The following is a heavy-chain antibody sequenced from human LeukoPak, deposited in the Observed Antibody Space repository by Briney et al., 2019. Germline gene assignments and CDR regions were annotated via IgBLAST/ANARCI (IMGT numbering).Heavy chain of an antibody. V-gene: IGHV3-74*01. CDR1: GFSISTYW. D-gene: IGHD1-26*01. J-gene: IGHJ4*02. CDR3: ARRTYSGTYYYFDY. Sequence: LPGGSLRLSCAASGFSISTYWMHWVRHAPGKGLVWVSRINSDGSTTSYADSVKGRFTISRDNAKNTLYLQMNSLRAEDTAVYYCARRTYSGTYYYFDYWGQETLVTVSS. CDR2: INSDGSTT.